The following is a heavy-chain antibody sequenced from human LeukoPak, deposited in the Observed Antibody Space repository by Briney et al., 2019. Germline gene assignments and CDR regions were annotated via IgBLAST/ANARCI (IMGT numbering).Heavy chain of an antibody. D-gene: IGHD3-22*01. J-gene: IGHJ4*02. Sequence: SETLSLTCTVSGGSISSGGYYWSWIRQHPGKGLEWIGYIYYSGSTYYNPSLKSRVTISVDTSKNQFSLKLSSVTAADTAVYYCARRAYSSGYYYFDYWGQGTLVTVSS. CDR1: GGSISSGGYY. CDR3: ARRAYSSGYYYFDY. V-gene: IGHV4-61*08. CDR2: IYYSGST.